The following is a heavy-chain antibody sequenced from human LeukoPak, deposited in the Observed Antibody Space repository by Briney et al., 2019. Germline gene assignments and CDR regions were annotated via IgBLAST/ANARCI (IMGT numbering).Heavy chain of an antibody. CDR3: AKDPRRGYSYGYRGGYFDY. J-gene: IGHJ4*02. CDR1: GFTFSSYG. D-gene: IGHD5-18*01. CDR2: ISYDGSNK. V-gene: IGHV3-30*18. Sequence: GGSLRLSCAASGFTFSSYGMHWVRQAPGKGREWVAVISYDGSNKYYADSVKGRFTISRDNSKNTVYLQMNSLRAEGTAVYYCAKDPRRGYSYGYRGGYFDYWGQGTLVTVSS.